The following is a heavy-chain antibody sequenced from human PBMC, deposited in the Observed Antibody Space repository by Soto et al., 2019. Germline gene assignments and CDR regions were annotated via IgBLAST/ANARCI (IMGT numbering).Heavy chain of an antibody. V-gene: IGHV3-11*01. CDR3: ARVVAAAIFVGGMDV. CDR1: GFTFSDYS. D-gene: IGHD2-2*01. CDR2: ISSSGGTI. J-gene: IGHJ6*02. Sequence: GGSLRLSCAASGFTFSDYSMSWIRQAPGKGLEWVSYISSSGGTIYYADSVKGRFTISRDNAKNSLYLQMNSLRAEDTAVYYCARVVAAAIFVGGMDVWGQGTTVTVSS.